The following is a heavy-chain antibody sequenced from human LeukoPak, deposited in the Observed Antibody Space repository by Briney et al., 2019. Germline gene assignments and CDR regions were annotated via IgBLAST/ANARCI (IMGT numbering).Heavy chain of an antibody. V-gene: IGHV3-23*01. CDR3: AKETASGYGDFDM. J-gene: IGHJ3*02. CDR2: ISGSGGST. D-gene: IGHD3-22*01. CDR1: GFTLSSYA. Sequence: GGSLRLSCAASGFTLSSYAMSWVRQAPGKGLEWASAISGSGGSTHYADSVKGRFTISRDNSKNTLYLQMNSLKAEDTAVYYCAKETASGYGDFDMWGQGTMVTVSS.